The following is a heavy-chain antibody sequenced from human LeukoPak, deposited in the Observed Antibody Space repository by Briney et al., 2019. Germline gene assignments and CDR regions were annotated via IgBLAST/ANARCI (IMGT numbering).Heavy chain of an antibody. Sequence: GASVKVSCKASGYTFTSYYMHWVRQAPGQGLEWMGLINPSGGSTSYAQKFQGRVTMTRDTSTSTVYMELSSPRSEDTAVFYCASQLGYCSGGSCYSFDYWGQGTLVTVSS. CDR2: INPSGGST. CDR1: GYTFTSYY. CDR3: ASQLGYCSGGSCYSFDY. J-gene: IGHJ4*02. D-gene: IGHD2-15*01. V-gene: IGHV1-46*01.